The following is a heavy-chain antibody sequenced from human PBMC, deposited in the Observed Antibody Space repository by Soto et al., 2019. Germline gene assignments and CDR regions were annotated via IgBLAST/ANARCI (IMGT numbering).Heavy chain of an antibody. CDR2: MNPNSGHT. J-gene: IGHJ4*02. CDR3: ARLYGSWSESDY. Sequence: QVQLVQSGAEVKKPGASVKVSCKASGYTFTSYDINWVRQATGQGLEWMGWMNPNSGHTGYAQKFQGRVTMPRNSSISTAYMELSSLRAEDTAVYYWARLYGSWSESDYWGQGTLVTVSS. V-gene: IGHV1-8*01. CDR1: GYTFTSYD. D-gene: IGHD3-10*01.